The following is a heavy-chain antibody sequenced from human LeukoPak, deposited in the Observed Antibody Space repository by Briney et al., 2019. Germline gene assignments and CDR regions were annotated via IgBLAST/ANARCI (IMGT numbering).Heavy chain of an antibody. D-gene: IGHD3-10*01. CDR2: ISSNGGST. CDR3: VKDQRYYYGSGSADRFDY. J-gene: IGHJ4*02. V-gene: IGHV3-64D*06. CDR1: GFTCSSYA. Sequence: GGSRRLSCSASGFTCSSYAMHWVRQAPGKGLEYVSAISSNGGSTYYADSVKGRFTISRDNSKNTLYLQMSSLRAEDTAVYYCVKDQRYYYGSGSADRFDYWGQGTLVTVSS.